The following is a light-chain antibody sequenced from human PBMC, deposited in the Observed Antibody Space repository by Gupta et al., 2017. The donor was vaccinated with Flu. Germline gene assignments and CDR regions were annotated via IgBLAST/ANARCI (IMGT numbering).Light chain of an antibody. J-gene: IGKJ4*01. CDR2: RGS. CDR3: RQDLRPG. Sequence: DIVMTQSPLSLPVTPGEPASISCRSSQSLLHSNGYIYLDWYLQKPGQSPQLLIYRGSNRAPGVTNRFSASAAGTGFRLKIRSEEAEDVGGNDGRQDLRPGFGDGTKVEIK. V-gene: IGKV2-28*01. CDR1: QSLLHSNGYIY.